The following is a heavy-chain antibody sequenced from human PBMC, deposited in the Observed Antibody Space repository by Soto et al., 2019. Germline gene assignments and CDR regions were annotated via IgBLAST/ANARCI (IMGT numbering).Heavy chain of an antibody. CDR3: AHGDPLDFHY. CDR1: GFSLSSSGEA. V-gene: IGHV2-5*01. Sequence: QITLKESGPPLVRPTQTLTLTCTFSGFSLSSSGEAVGWIRQPPGKALEWLALIYWNGIERYSPSLKSRLTIIKDTSKNQVVLTMTNMAPVDTATYFCAHGDPLDFHYWGPGTLVTVSP. CDR2: IYWNGIE. J-gene: IGHJ4*02. D-gene: IGHD3-10*01.